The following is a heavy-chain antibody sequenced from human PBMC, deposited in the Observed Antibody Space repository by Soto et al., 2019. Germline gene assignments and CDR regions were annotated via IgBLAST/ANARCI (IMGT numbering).Heavy chain of an antibody. J-gene: IGHJ4*02. V-gene: IGHV3-53*01. Sequence: PVGSLRLSCAASGFTVSSNYMSWVRQAPGKGLEWVSVIYSGGSTYYADSVKGRFTISRDNSKNTLYLQMNSLRAADTAVYICVSGYPWVGFDYWGQGTLVTVSS. CDR3: VSGYPWVGFDY. D-gene: IGHD5-18*01. CDR2: IYSGGST. CDR1: GFTVSSNY.